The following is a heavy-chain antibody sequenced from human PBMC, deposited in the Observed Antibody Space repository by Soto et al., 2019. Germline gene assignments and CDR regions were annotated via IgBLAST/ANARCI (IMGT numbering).Heavy chain of an antibody. V-gene: IGHV1-18*01. CDR2: ISAYNGNT. CDR1: GYTFTSYG. CDR3: ARDRPIVVVPAALSRAFDP. J-gene: IGHJ5*02. Sequence: ASVKVSCKASGYTFTSYGISWVRQAPGQGLEWMGWISAYNGNTNYAQKLQGRVTMTTDTSTSTAYMELRSLRSDDTAVYYCARDRPIVVVPAALSRAFDPWGQGTLVTVS. D-gene: IGHD2-2*01.